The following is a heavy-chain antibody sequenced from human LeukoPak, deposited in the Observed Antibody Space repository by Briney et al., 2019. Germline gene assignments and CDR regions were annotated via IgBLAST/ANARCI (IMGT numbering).Heavy chain of an antibody. CDR2: INSDGTTT. CDR3: AVSNGGYGP. D-gene: IGHD5-12*01. CDR1: AFNFTAYW. V-gene: IGHV3-74*01. Sequence: GGSLRLSCGSTAFNFTAYWMHWVRQDPRQGLLWVARINSDGTTTNYADSVKGRFTISRDNAKNTLFLQMNSLRAENTAVYFCAVSNGGYGPWGQGALVTVSS. J-gene: IGHJ5*02.